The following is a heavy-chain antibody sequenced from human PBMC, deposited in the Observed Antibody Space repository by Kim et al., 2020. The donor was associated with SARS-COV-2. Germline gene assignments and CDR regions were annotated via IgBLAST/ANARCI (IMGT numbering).Heavy chain of an antibody. J-gene: IGHJ4*02. V-gene: IGHV3-30*02. D-gene: IGHD1-26*01. CDR3: AKDPVEVGATPFTFDY. Sequence: VKGRFTISRDNSKNPRYLQVNSLRAEDTAVYYCAKDPVEVGATPFTFDYWGQGTLVTVSS.